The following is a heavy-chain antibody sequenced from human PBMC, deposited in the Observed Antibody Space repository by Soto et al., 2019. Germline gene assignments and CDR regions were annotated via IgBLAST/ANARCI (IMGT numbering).Heavy chain of an antibody. CDR1: GYTFTSYA. CDR2: INAGNGNT. CDR3: ARDYQDIVVVPAAYYYYYYMDV. J-gene: IGHJ6*03. V-gene: IGHV1-3*01. Sequence: GASVKVSCKASGYTFTSYAMHWVRQAPGQRLEWMGWINAGNGNTKYSQKFQGRVTITRDTSASTAYMELSSLRSEDTAVYYCARDYQDIVVVPAAYYYYYYMDVWGKGTTVTVSS. D-gene: IGHD2-2*01.